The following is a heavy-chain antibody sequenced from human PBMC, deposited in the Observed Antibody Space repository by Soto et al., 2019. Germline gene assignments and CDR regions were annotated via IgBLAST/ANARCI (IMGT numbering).Heavy chain of an antibody. Sequence: LALTCTVSGYYIGSGFYWGWIRQAPGKGLEWIGTIYYTGTTYYNPSLKSRLTMSVDTSNNQFSLKLKSVTAADTAVYYCARALIGTLDYWGQGALVTVSS. CDR2: IYYTGTT. D-gene: IGHD1-7*01. CDR1: GYYIGSGFY. CDR3: ARALIGTLDY. J-gene: IGHJ4*02. V-gene: IGHV4-38-2*02.